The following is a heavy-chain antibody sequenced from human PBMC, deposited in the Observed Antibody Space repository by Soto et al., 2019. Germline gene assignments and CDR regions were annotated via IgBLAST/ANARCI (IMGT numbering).Heavy chain of an antibody. J-gene: IGHJ5*02. CDR3: ARDGVRGKRFNWFDP. CDR1: GYTFTSYY. V-gene: IGHV1-46*01. D-gene: IGHD3-10*01. CDR2: INPSGGST. Sequence: RASVKVSCKASGYTFTSYYMHWVRQAPGQGLEWMGIINPSGGSTSYAQKFQGRVTMTRDTSTSTVYMELSSLRSEDTAVYYCARDGVRGKRFNWFDPWGQGTLVTVSS.